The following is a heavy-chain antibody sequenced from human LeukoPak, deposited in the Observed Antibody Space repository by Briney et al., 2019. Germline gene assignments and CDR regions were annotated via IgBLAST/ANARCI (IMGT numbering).Heavy chain of an antibody. D-gene: IGHD7-27*01. Sequence: GGTLRLSCAASGFTFSSYGMSWVRQAPGKGLEWVSSISSSSSYIYYADSVKGRFTISRDNAKNSLYLQMNSLRAEDTAVYYCARDMVTGDDAFDIWGQGTMVTVSS. CDR3: ARDMVTGDDAFDI. V-gene: IGHV3-21*01. CDR1: GFTFSSYG. J-gene: IGHJ3*02. CDR2: ISSSSSYI.